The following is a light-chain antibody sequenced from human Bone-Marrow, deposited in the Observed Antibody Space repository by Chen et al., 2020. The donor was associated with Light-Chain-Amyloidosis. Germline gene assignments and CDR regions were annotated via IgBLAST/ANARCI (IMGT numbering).Light chain of an antibody. CDR2: DDS. V-gene: IGLV3-21*02. CDR1: NIGSTS. CDR3: QVWDRSSDRPV. Sequence: SYVLTPPSSVSLAPGQTATIARGGNNIGSTSVHWYQQTPGQAPLLVVYDDSDRPSGIPERLSGSNSGNTATLTISRVEAGDEADYYCQVWDRSSDRPVFGGGTKLTVL. J-gene: IGLJ3*02.